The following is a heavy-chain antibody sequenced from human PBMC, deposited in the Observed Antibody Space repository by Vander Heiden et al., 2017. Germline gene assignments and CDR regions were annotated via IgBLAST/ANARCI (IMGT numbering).Heavy chain of an antibody. D-gene: IGHD4-17*01. Sequence: EPGGGLIQPGGSLRLSCAAYGFNFSNYALTWVRQAPGKGLEWVSSITSDGGTMYADSVKGRFTISRDNSKTTLYLQMMSLRGDDTAIYFCGRDPNGNYVGAFDFWGQGTMVTVSS. CDR1: GFNFSNYA. J-gene: IGHJ3*01. V-gene: IGHV3-23*01. CDR3: GRDPNGNYVGAFDF. CDR2: ITSDGGT.